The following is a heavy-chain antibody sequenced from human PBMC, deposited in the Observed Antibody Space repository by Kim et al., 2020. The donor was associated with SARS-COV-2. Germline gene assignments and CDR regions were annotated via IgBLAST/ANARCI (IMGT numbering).Heavy chain of an antibody. CDR3: ARVVHNSGWYYFDY. Sequence: GGSLRLSCAASGFTFGTYAMHWVRQAPGKGLEYVSAISTNGGSTNYADSVEGRFTISRDNSKNTLYLQMGSLRAEDMAVYYCARVVHNSGWYYFDYWGQGTLVTVSS. V-gene: IGHV3-64*02. CDR2: ISTNGGST. D-gene: IGHD6-19*01. CDR1: GFTFGTYA. J-gene: IGHJ4*02.